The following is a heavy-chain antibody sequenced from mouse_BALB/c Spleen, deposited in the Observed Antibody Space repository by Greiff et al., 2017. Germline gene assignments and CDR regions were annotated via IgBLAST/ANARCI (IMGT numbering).Heavy chain of an antibody. V-gene: IGHV5-6-5*01. Sequence: DVKLVESGGGLVKPGGSLKLSCAASGFTFSSYAMSWVRQTPEKRLEWVASIGSGGSTYYPDSVKGRFTISRDNARNILYLQMSSLRSEDTAMYYCARGKDYGNYYYAMDYWGQGTSVTVSS. J-gene: IGHJ4*01. CDR1: GFTFSSYA. CDR2: IGSGGST. D-gene: IGHD2-1*01. CDR3: ARGKDYGNYYYAMDY.